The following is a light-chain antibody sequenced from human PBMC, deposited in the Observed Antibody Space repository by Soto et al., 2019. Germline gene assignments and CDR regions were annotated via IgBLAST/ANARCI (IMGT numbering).Light chain of an antibody. CDR3: QQFGNSPYT. J-gene: IGKJ2*01. CDR1: QSVSSSY. Sequence: EIVLTQSPGTLSLSPGERATLSCRASQSVSSSYLAWYQQKTGQAPRLLIYGASSRATGIPYRFSGSGSGTDFTLTISRLEPEDFAVYYCQQFGNSPYTFGQGTRLEIK. V-gene: IGKV3-20*01. CDR2: GAS.